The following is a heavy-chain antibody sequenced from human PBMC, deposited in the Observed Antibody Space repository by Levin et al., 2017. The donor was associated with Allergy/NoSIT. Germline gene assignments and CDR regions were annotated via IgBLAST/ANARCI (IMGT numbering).Heavy chain of an antibody. CDR3: ARATYTAHDY. CDR1: GGSFSGYY. Sequence: SSETLSLTCAVYGGSFSGYYWSWIRQPPGKGLEWIGEINHSGSTNYNPSLKSRVTISVDTSKNQFSLKLSSVTAADTAVYDCARATYTAHDYWGQGTLVTVSS. V-gene: IGHV4-34*01. D-gene: IGHD5-18*01. J-gene: IGHJ4*02. CDR2: INHSGST.